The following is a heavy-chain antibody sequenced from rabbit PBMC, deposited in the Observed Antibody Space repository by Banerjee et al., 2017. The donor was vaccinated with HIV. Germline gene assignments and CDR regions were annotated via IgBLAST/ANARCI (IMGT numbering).Heavy chain of an antibody. CDR2: VVTGSGNI. D-gene: IGHD7-1*01. V-gene: IGHV1S40*01. Sequence: QSLEESGGDLVKPGTSLTLTCTASEFSFSNTHYMCWVRQAPGKGLEWIGCVVTGSGNIWYASWAKGRFTISKTSSTTVALQMTSLTAADTATYFCARNTGGIPFGFRLWGPGTLVTVS. J-gene: IGHJ4*01. CDR3: ARNTGGIPFGFRL. CDR1: EFSFSNTHY.